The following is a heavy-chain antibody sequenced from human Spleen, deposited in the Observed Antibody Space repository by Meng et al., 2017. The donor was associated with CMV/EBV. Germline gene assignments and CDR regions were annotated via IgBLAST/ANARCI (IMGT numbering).Heavy chain of an antibody. CDR2: ISYIGST. V-gene: IGHV4-61*01. CDR1: GCSVSSGSYY. J-gene: IGHJ3*02. D-gene: IGHD1-1*01. CDR3: ARDILERNAFDM. Sequence: VSGCSVSSGSYYWSWLRQPPGKGLEWIGYISYIGSTNYNPSLKSRVTISVDTSKNQFSLKLSSVTAADTAIFYCARDILERNAFDMWGQGTMVTVSS.